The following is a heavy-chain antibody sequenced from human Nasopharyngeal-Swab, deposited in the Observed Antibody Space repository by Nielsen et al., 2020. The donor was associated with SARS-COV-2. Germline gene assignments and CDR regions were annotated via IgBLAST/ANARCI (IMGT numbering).Heavy chain of an antibody. CDR3: AKEAYGGNSGESAFDI. Sequence: GGSLRLSCAASGFTFSSYAMSWVRQAQGKGLEWVSAISGSGGSTYYADSVKGRFTISRDNSKNTLYLQMNSLRAEDAAVYYCAKEAYGGNSGESAFDIWGQGTMVTVSS. D-gene: IGHD4-23*01. V-gene: IGHV3-23*01. J-gene: IGHJ3*02. CDR1: GFTFSSYA. CDR2: ISGSGGST.